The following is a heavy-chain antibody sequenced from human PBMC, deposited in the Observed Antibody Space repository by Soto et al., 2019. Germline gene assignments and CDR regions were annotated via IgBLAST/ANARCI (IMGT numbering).Heavy chain of an antibody. V-gene: IGHV4-39*01. CDR3: ARQIRLLWFGFDP. CDR2: IYYSGST. D-gene: IGHD3-10*01. J-gene: IGHJ5*02. Sequence: SETLSLTCTVSGGSISSSSYYWGWIRQPPGKGLEWIGSIYYSGSTYYNPSLKSRVTISVDTSKNQFSLKLSSVTAADTAVYYCARQIRLLWFGFDPWGQGTLVTVSS. CDR1: GGSISSSSYY.